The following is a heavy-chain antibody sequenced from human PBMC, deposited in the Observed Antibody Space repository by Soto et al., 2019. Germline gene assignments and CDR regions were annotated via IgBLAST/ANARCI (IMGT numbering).Heavy chain of an antibody. V-gene: IGHV1-18*01. CDR1: GYTFTSYG. CDR2: ISAYNGNT. Sequence: ASVKVSCKASGYTFTSYGISWVRQAPGQGLEWMGWISAYNGNTNYAQKLQGRVTMTTDTSTSTAYMELRSLRSDDTAVYYCARLNNQGGYYDDVWGSYRRYNWFDPWGQGTLVTVSS. J-gene: IGHJ5*02. CDR3: ARLNNQGGYYDDVWGSYRRYNWFDP. D-gene: IGHD3-16*02.